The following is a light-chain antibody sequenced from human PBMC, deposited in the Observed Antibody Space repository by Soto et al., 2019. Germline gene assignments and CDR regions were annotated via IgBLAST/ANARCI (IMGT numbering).Light chain of an antibody. CDR1: SSDVCDYNY. Sequence: QSVLTQPPSASGSPGQSVTISCTGTSSDVCDYNYVSWYQQHPGKAPKLMIYEVSKRPSGVPDRFCGSKSGNTASLTVSGLQAEVEADYYCSSYAGSNNWVFGGGTKLTVL. V-gene: IGLV2-8*01. CDR3: SSYAGSNNWV. J-gene: IGLJ3*02. CDR2: EVS.